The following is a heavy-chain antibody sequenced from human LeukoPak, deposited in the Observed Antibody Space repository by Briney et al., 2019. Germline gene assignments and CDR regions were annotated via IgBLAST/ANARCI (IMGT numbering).Heavy chain of an antibody. V-gene: IGHV3-21*04. CDR3: AKPLGYYYDSSGYEGAFDI. Sequence: GGSLRLSCAASGFTFSSYSMNWVRQAPGKGLEWVSSISSSSSYIYYADSVKGRFTISRDNAKNSLYLQMNSLRAEDTAVYYCAKPLGYYYDSSGYEGAFDIWGQGTMVTVSS. D-gene: IGHD3-22*01. J-gene: IGHJ3*02. CDR1: GFTFSSYS. CDR2: ISSSSSYI.